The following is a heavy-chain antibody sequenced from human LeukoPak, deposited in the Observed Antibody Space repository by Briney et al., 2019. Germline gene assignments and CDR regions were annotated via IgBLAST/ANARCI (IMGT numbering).Heavy chain of an antibody. V-gene: IGHV3-30*04. CDR2: ISHDGSNE. D-gene: IGHD2-2*01. Sequence: GGSLRLSCAASGFTFSGFAMHWVRQAPGKGLEWVAAISHDGSNEDYADSVKGRFTISRDNSKNTLFLQMNSLRGEDTAVYYCARLGYCSSTSCGDYFDYWGQGNLVTVSS. J-gene: IGHJ4*02. CDR3: ARLGYCSSTSCGDYFDY. CDR1: GFTFSGFA.